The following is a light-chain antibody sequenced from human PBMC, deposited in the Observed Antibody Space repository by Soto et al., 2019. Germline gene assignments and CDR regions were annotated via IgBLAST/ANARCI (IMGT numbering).Light chain of an antibody. J-gene: IGLJ1*01. CDR3: GTSDSSLSARYV. CDR1: SSNIGNNY. CDR2: ENN. Sequence: QSELTQPPSVSAAPGQKVTISCSGSSSNIGNNYVSWYQQLPGTAPKLLIYENNKRPSGIPDRFSGSKSGTSATLGITGLQTGDDADYYCGTSDSSLSARYVFGTGTKATVL. V-gene: IGLV1-51*02.